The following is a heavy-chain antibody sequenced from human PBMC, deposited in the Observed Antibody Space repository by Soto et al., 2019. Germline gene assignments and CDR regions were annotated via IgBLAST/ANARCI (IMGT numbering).Heavy chain of an antibody. J-gene: IGHJ4*02. CDR2: ISAYNGKT. D-gene: IGHD5-18*01. CDR1: GYTFTSYG. Sequence: QVQLVQSGAEVKKPGASVKVSCKASGYTFTSYGISWVRQAPGQGLEWMGWISAYNGKTNYAQKLQGRVTMNTDTPTSTAYMGLSSPRSDDTAVYYCARVDTAMVTASYWGQGILVTVSS. CDR3: ARVDTAMVTASY. V-gene: IGHV1-18*01.